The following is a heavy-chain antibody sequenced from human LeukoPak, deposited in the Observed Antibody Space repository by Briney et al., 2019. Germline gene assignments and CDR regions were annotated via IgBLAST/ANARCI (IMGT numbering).Heavy chain of an antibody. V-gene: IGHV4-34*01. CDR2: INHSGST. J-gene: IGHJ5*02. CDR1: GGSLSGYY. CDR3: ARGSLIVGAWRDWFDP. Sequence: SETLSLTCAVYGGSLSGYYWSWIRQPPGKGLEWIGEINHSGSTNYNPSLKSRVTISVDTSKNQFSLKLSSVTAADTAVYYCARGSLIVGAWRDWFDPWGQGTLVTVSS. D-gene: IGHD1-26*01.